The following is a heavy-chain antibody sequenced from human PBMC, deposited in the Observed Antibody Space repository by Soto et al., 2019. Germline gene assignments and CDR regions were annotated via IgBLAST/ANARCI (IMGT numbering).Heavy chain of an antibody. CDR1: GGSFSGYS. CDR3: ARAPQIVAMGRPFDY. V-gene: IGHV4-34*01. CDR2: INHSGST. Sequence: SETLSLSCAVYGGSFSGYSWNWIRQPPGKGLEWIGEINHSGSTNYNPSLKSRVTISLDTSKNQFSLRLTSLTAADTAVYFCARAPQIVAMGRPFDYWGQGILVTVSS. J-gene: IGHJ4*02. D-gene: IGHD5-12*01.